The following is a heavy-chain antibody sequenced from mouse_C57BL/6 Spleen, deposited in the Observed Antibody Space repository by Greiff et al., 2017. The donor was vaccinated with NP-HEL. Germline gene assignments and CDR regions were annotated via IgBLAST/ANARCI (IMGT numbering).Heavy chain of an antibody. CDR3: AREDYDYDRGYFDY. Sequence: VQLQQSGPELVKPGASVKISCKASGYTFTDYYMNWVKQSHGKSLEWIGDINPNNGGTSYNQKFKGKATLTVDKSSSTAYMELRSLTSEDSAVYYCAREDYDYDRGYFDYWGQGTTLTVSS. CDR1: GYTFTDYY. J-gene: IGHJ2*01. D-gene: IGHD2-4*01. CDR2: INPNNGGT. V-gene: IGHV1-26*01.